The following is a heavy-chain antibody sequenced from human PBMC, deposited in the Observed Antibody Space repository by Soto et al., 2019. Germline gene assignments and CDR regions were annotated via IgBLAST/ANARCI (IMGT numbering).Heavy chain of an antibody. CDR2: IIPIFGTA. J-gene: IGHJ6*02. Sequence: SVKVSCKASGGTFSSYAISWVRQAPGQGLEWMGGIIPIFGTANYAQKFQGRVTITADESTSTAYMELSSLRSEDTAVYYCARGFTVGDTVGILANDYYYGMDVWGQXTTVTVSS. CDR3: ARGFTVGDTVGILANDYYYGMDV. D-gene: IGHD3-16*01. CDR1: GGTFSSYA. V-gene: IGHV1-69*13.